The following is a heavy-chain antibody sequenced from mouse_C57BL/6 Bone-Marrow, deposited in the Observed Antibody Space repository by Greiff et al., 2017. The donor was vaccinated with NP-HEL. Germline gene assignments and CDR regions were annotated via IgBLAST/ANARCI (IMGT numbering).Heavy chain of an antibody. Sequence: EVHLVESGPELVKPGASVKISCKASGYSFTGYYMHWVKQSSEKSLEWIGEINPSTGGTSYNQKFKGKATLTVDKSSSTAYMQLKSLTSEDSAVYYCARDYYGSSYWFAYWGQGTLVTVSA. V-gene: IGHV1-43*01. CDR1: GYSFTGYY. CDR3: ARDYYGSSYWFAY. J-gene: IGHJ3*01. CDR2: INPSTGGT. D-gene: IGHD1-1*01.